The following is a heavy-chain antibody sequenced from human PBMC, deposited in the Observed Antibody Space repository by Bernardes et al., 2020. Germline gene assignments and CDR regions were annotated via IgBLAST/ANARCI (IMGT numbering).Heavy chain of an antibody. V-gene: IGHV4-59*01. J-gene: IGHJ5*02. CDR3: ARGLGASDP. D-gene: IGHD1-26*01. CDR2: IYHSGNT. CDR1: GGSISGYY. Sequence: SETLSLTCTVSGGSISGYYWSWIRQPPGKGLEWIGYIYHSGNTNYNPSLKSRVTISVDTSKNHFSLNLTSVTAADTAVYYCARGLGASDPWGQGTLVTVSS.